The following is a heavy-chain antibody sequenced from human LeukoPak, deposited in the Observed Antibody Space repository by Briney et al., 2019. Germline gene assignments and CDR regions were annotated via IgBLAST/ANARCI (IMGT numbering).Heavy chain of an antibody. CDR3: ARLYGSGSYESDWFDP. D-gene: IGHD3-10*01. J-gene: IGHJ5*02. CDR1: GYSISSSYY. CDR2: IYYSGST. V-gene: IGHV4-59*08. Sequence: PSETLSLTCTVSGYSISSSYYWSWIRQPPGKGLEWIGYIYYSGSTNYNPSLKSRVTISVDTSKNQFSLKLSSVTAADTAVYYCARLYGSGSYESDWFDPWGQGTLVTVSS.